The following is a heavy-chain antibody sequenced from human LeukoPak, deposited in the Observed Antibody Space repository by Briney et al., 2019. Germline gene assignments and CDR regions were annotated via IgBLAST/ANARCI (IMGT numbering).Heavy chain of an antibody. Sequence: GRSLRLSCAASGFTFSSYGMHWVRQAPGKGLEWVAVISYDGSNKYYADSVKGRFTISRDNSKNTLYLQMNSLRAEDTAVYYCAKVRTTTLLGPFDYWGQGTLVTVSS. V-gene: IGHV3-30*18. CDR1: GFTFSSYG. CDR2: ISYDGSNK. J-gene: IGHJ4*02. D-gene: IGHD1/OR15-1a*01. CDR3: AKVRTTTLLGPFDY.